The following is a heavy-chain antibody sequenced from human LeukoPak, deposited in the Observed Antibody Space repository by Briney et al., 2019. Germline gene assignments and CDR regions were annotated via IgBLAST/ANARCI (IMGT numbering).Heavy chain of an antibody. CDR2: ISYDGSNE. Sequence: GRSLRLSCAASGFTFSSYGMHWVRQAPGKGLEWVAVISYDGSNEDYADSVTGRFNISRDNSKNTLYLQMNSLRPEDTAVYYCAKDYTIFGIVIHLFDYWGQGTLVTVSS. V-gene: IGHV3-30*18. CDR3: AKDYTIFGIVIHLFDY. CDR1: GFTFSSYG. J-gene: IGHJ4*02. D-gene: IGHD3-3*01.